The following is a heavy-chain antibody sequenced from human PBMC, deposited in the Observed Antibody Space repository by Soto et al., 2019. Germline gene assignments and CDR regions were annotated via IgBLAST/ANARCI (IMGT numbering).Heavy chain of an antibody. V-gene: IGHV3-23*01. CDR1: GFTFNNYA. D-gene: IGHD3-10*01. J-gene: IGHJ4*02. CDR2: ITDSGDDT. CDR3: AKLGSSSWSPHYYFDY. Sequence: EVQLLESGGGLVQPGGTLRLSCAAPGFTFNNYAMGWVRQAPGKGLEWVSAITDSGDDTYYIDSVKGRFTISRDNSKSTLYLQTNSLRAEDTAIYYCAKLGSSSWSPHYYFDYWGQGTLVTVSS.